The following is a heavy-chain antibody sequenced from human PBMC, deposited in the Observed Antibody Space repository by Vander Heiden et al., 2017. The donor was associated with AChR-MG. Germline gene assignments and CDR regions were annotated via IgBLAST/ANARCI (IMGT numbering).Heavy chain of an antibody. CDR2: ISSSSSYI. V-gene: IGHV3-21*01. Sequence: ELQLAESGGGMVKPGASLRLSCAASGFNFSSYSMNWVRQAPGKGLEWVSAISSSSSYIYYADSVKGRFTISRDNAKNSLYLQMNSLRAEDTAVYYCARAMRHSVVVTAIPDYWGQGTLITVSS. D-gene: IGHD2-21*02. CDR1: GFNFSSYS. J-gene: IGHJ4*02. CDR3: ARAMRHSVVVTAIPDY.